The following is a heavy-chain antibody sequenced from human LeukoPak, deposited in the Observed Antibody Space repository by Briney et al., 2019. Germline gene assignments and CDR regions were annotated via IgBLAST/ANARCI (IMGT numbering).Heavy chain of an antibody. CDR2: ISYDGSNK. CDR1: GFTFSSYA. D-gene: IGHD3-22*01. Sequence: GGSLRLSCAASGFTFSSYAMHWVRQAPGKGLEWVAVISYDGSNKYYADSVKGRFTISRDNSKNTLYLQMNSLRAEDTAVYYCAKEKSYDSSGYYYRVFYYYYYMDVWGKGTTVTVSS. V-gene: IGHV3-30*04. CDR3: AKEKSYDSSGYYYRVFYYYYYMDV. J-gene: IGHJ6*03.